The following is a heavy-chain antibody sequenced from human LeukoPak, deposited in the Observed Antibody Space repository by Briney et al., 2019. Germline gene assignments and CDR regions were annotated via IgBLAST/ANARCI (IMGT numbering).Heavy chain of an antibody. CDR1: GFSFSTYG. CDR3: ARGLYVDTTMPILY. D-gene: IGHD5-18*01. CDR2: ISSNGGST. J-gene: IGHJ4*02. V-gene: IGHV3-64*04. Sequence: GGSLRLSCSASGFSFSTYGMHCVRQAPGKGLEYVSAISSNGGSTYYADSVRGRFTISRDKSKNTLYLQMNSLRVEDTAVYYCARGLYVDTTMPILYWGQGTLVTVSS.